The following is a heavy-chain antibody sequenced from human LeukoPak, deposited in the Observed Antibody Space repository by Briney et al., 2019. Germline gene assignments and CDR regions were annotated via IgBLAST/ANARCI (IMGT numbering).Heavy chain of an antibody. CDR1: GFTFDDYA. CDR2: ISWNSGSI. Sequence: GRSLRLSCAASGFTFDDYAMHWVRQAPGKGLEWVSGISWNSGSIGYADSVKGRFTISRDNAKNSLYLQMNSLRAEDTALYYCAKDRLDYGDYSGDAFDTWGQGTMVTISS. V-gene: IGHV3-9*01. CDR3: AKDRLDYGDYSGDAFDT. J-gene: IGHJ3*02. D-gene: IGHD4-17*01.